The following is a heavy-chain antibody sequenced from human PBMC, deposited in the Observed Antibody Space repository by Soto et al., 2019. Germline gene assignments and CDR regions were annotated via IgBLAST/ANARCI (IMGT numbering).Heavy chain of an antibody. Sequence: SETLSLTCTVSGGSISSYYWSWIRQPPGKGLEWIGYIYYSGSTNYNPSLKSRVTISVDTSKNQFSLKLSSVTAADTAVYYCARGTRKYSSGWYGGYYFDYWGQGTLVTVSS. CDR2: IYYSGST. V-gene: IGHV4-59*01. D-gene: IGHD6-19*01. CDR1: GGSISSYY. CDR3: ARGTRKYSSGWYGGYYFDY. J-gene: IGHJ4*02.